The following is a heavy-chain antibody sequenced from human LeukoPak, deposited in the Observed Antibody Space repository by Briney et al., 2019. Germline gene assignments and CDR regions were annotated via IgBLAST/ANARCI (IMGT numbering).Heavy chain of an antibody. CDR1: GFTLSSYG. CDR3: AKGGSGYFADL. CDR2: IWYDGSNK. V-gene: IGHV3-33*06. Sequence: GGSLRLSCAASGFTLSSYGMHWVRQAPGKGLEWVAVIWYDGSNKYYGDSVKGRFTISRDNSKKTLFLQMSSLRAEDTALYYCAKGGSGYFADLWGQGTLVTVSS. J-gene: IGHJ5*02. D-gene: IGHD3-22*01.